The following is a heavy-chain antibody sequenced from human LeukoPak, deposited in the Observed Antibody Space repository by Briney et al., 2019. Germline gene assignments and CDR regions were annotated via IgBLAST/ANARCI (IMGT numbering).Heavy chain of an antibody. CDR2: IYYSGST. V-gene: IGHV4-59*12. D-gene: IGHD4-17*01. J-gene: IGHJ1*01. CDR3: ARGEDGDYYFQH. Sequence: PSETLSLTCTVSGGSISSYYWSWIRQPPGKGLEWIGYIYYSGSTTYNPSLQSRVTISVDTSKNQFSLKLTSVTAADTAVYYCARGEDGDYYFQHWGQGTLVTVSS. CDR1: GGSISSYY.